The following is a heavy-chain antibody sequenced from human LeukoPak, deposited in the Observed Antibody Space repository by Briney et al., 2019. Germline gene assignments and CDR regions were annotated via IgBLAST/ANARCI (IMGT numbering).Heavy chain of an antibody. Sequence: SGPTLVNPTQTLTLTCTFSGFSLSTSGMRVSWIRQPPGKALEWLARIDWDDDKFYGTSLKTRLTISKDTSKNQVVLTMTNMDPVDTATYYCARTLDDFWSGLSSYYFDYWGQGTLVTVSS. V-gene: IGHV2-70*04. J-gene: IGHJ4*02. CDR2: IDWDDDK. CDR1: GFSLSTSGMR. D-gene: IGHD3-3*01. CDR3: ARTLDDFWSGLSSYYFDY.